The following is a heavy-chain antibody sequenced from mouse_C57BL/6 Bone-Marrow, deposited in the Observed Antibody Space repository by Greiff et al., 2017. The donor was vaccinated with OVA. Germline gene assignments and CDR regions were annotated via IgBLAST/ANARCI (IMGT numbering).Heavy chain of an antibody. CDR3: ARTPYSSWGDY. D-gene: IGHD1-1*01. J-gene: IGHJ4*01. CDR2: IDPSDSYT. Sequence: QVQLQQSGAELVRPGTSVKLSCKASGYTFTSYWLHWVKQRPGQGLAWIGVIDPSDSYTNYNQKFKGKATLTVDTSSSTAYMQLSSLTSEDSAVYYCARTPYSSWGDYWGQGTSVTVSS. CDR1: GYTFTSYW. V-gene: IGHV1-59*01.